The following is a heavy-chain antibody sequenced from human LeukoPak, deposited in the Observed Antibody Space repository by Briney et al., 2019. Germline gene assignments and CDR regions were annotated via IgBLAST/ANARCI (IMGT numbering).Heavy chain of an antibody. CDR1: GYTFTSYA. D-gene: IGHD3-3*01. CDR3: ARDTTIFWSGYPPAGY. J-gene: IGHJ4*02. Sequence: ASVKVSCKASGYTFTSYAMHWVRQAPGQGLEWMGWISAYNGNTNYAQKLQGRVTMTTDTSTSTAYMELRSLRSDDTAVYYCARDTTIFWSGYPPAGYWGQGTLVTVSS. CDR2: ISAYNGNT. V-gene: IGHV1-18*01.